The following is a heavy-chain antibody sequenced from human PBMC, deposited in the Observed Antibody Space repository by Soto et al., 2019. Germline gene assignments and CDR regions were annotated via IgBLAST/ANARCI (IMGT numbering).Heavy chain of an antibody. Sequence: PGGARRVSCAASGFTISSYSMNWVRQAPGKGLEWVSSISGRGNYIYPADSMKGRFTISRDNAMNSVYLQMNSLRVEDTAIYYCARDHNYDSSGYGFEYWRRGTLVTVSS. CDR1: GFTISSYS. J-gene: IGHJ4*02. CDR3: ARDHNYDSSGYGFEY. D-gene: IGHD3-22*01. V-gene: IGHV3-21*01. CDR2: ISGRGNYI.